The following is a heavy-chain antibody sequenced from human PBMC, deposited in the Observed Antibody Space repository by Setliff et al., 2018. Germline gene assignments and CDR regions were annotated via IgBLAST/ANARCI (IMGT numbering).Heavy chain of an antibody. J-gene: IGHJ4*02. V-gene: IGHV1-18*01. D-gene: IGHD2-15*01. Sequence: ASVKVSCKASGYTFTSYGISWVRQAPGQGLEWMGWINPNDGYTIYAPAFQGRVAMTTDTSTGTAYMELSGLTSADTAIYYCIVNMVRPVTGLDSWGPGTLVTVSS. CDR1: GYTFTSYG. CDR3: IVNMVRPVTGLDS. CDR2: INPNDGYT.